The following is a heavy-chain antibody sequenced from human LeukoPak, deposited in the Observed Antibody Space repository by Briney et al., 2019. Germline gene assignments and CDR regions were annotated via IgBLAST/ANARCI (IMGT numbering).Heavy chain of an antibody. J-gene: IGHJ6*03. V-gene: IGHV3-30*02. CDR2: IRYDGSNK. CDR1: GFTFSSYG. CDR3: AGGSIAARPGYYYMDV. Sequence: GGSLRLSCAASGFTFSSYGMHWVRQAPGKGLEWVAFIRYDGSNKYYADSVKGRFTISRNNSKNTLYLQMNSLRAEDTAVYYCAGGSIAARPGYYYMDVWGKGTTVTVSS. D-gene: IGHD6-6*01.